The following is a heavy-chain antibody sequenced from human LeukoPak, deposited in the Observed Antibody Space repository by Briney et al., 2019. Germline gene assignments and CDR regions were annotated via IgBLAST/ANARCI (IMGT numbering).Heavy chain of an antibody. J-gene: IGHJ6*02. Sequence: GGSLRLSCAASGFTFSSYSMNWVRQAPGKGLEWVSSISSSSSYIYYADSVKGRFTISRDNSKNTLYLQMNSLRAEDTAAYYCVKDRRPGVLRFLEWFLYDYGMDVWGQGTTVTVSS. CDR2: ISSSSSYI. CDR1: GFTFSSYS. D-gene: IGHD3-3*01. CDR3: VKDRRPGVLRFLEWFLYDYGMDV. V-gene: IGHV3-21*04.